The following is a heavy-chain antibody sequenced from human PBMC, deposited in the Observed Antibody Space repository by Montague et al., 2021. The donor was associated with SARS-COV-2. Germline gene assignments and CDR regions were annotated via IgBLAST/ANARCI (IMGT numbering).Heavy chain of an antibody. Sequence: SLRLSCAASGFTFSSYWMSWVRQAPGKGLERVANIKQDGSEKYYVDSVKGRFTISRDNAKNSLYLQMNSLRAEDTAVYYCTRGPWEGELLWHDAFDIWGQGTMVTVSS. J-gene: IGHJ3*02. D-gene: IGHD1-26*01. V-gene: IGHV3-7*04. CDR1: GFTFSSYW. CDR3: TRGPWEGELLWHDAFDI. CDR2: IKQDGSEK.